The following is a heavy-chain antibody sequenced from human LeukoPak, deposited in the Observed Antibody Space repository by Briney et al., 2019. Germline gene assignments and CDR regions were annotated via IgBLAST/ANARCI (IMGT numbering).Heavy chain of an antibody. Sequence: PSETLSLTCAVSGYSISSGYYWGWIRQPPGKGLEWIGSIYHSGSTYYNPSLKSRVTISVDTSKNQFSLKLSSVTAADTAVYYCARFTIFGVGPDYWGQGTLVTLSS. CDR1: GYSISSGYY. V-gene: IGHV4-38-2*01. D-gene: IGHD3-3*01. CDR3: ARFTIFGVGPDY. CDR2: IYHSGST. J-gene: IGHJ4*02.